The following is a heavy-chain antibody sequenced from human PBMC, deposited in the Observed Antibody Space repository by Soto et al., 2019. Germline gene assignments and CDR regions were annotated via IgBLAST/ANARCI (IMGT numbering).Heavy chain of an antibody. CDR2: INHSGST. J-gene: IGHJ4*02. CDR3: AGGPVVGATIFDY. V-gene: IGHV4-34*01. CDR1: GGSFSGYY. Sequence: PSETQSLTCAVFGGSFSGYYWSWIRQPPGKGLEWIGEINHSGSTNYNPSLKSRVTISVDTSKKQFSMKMSSVTAADTAVYYCAGGPVVGATIFDYWGQGPQGT. D-gene: IGHD1-26*01.